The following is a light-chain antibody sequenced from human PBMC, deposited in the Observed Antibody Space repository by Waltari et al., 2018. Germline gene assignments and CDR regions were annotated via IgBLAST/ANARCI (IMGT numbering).Light chain of an antibody. Sequence: QYALTQPASVAGSPGQSITISCSGISSDVGVYNYVSWYQQHAGKAPERMMYDVSNRPSGLSNRFSGSKSGRTASRTISGLQAEDEADYYCSSSTGTTWVFGGGTKLSVL. J-gene: IGLJ3*02. CDR3: SSSTGTTWV. CDR2: DVS. CDR1: SSDVGVYNY. V-gene: IGLV2-14*03.